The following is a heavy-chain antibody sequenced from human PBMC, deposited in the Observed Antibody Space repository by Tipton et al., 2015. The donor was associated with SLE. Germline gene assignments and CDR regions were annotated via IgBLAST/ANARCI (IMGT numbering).Heavy chain of an antibody. CDR3: ARGYCSGGSCFLYFQH. V-gene: IGHV4-39*07. CDR1: GGSISSSSYY. Sequence: TLSLTCTVSGGSISSSSYYWSWIRQPPGKGLEWIGEINHSGSTNYNPSLKSRVTISLDTSKNQFSLKLSSVTAADTAVYYRARGYCSGGSCFLYFQHWGQGTLVTVSS. D-gene: IGHD2-15*01. CDR2: INHSGST. J-gene: IGHJ1*01.